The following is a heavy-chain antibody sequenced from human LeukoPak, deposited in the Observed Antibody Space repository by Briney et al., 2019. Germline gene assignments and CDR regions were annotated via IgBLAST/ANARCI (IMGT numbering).Heavy chain of an antibody. J-gene: IGHJ4*02. D-gene: IGHD6-19*01. Sequence: PGGSLRLSCTASGFTFGDYAMSWVRQAPGKRLEWVGFIRSKAYGGTTEYAASVKGRFTISRDDSKSIAYLQMNSLKTEDTAVYYCTYGSGWYFDYWGQGTLVTVSS. CDR3: TYGSGWYFDY. V-gene: IGHV3-49*04. CDR2: IRSKAYGGTT. CDR1: GFTFGDYA.